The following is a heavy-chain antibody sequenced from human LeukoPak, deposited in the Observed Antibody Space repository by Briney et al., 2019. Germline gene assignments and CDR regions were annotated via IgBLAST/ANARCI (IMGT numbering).Heavy chain of an antibody. V-gene: IGHV4-34*01. CDR2: INHSGST. D-gene: IGHD3-22*01. CDR1: GGSFSGYY. CDR3: ARHYYDSSGYFMPNHITNAFDI. J-gene: IGHJ3*02. Sequence: PSETLSPTCAVYGGSFSGYYWSWIRQPPGKGLEWIGEINHSGSTNYNPSLKSRVTISVDTSKNQFSLKLSSVTAADTAVYYCARHYYDSSGYFMPNHITNAFDIWGQGTMVTVSS.